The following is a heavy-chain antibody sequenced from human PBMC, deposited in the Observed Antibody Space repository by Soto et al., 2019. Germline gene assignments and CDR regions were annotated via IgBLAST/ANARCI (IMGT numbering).Heavy chain of an antibody. V-gene: IGHV1-69*12. CDR1: GGTFSSYA. J-gene: IGHJ6*02. Sequence: QVQLVQSGAEVKKPGSSVKVSCKASGGTFSSYAISWVRQAPGQGLEWMGGIIPIFGTANYAQKFQGRVTITADESTSTAYRELSSLRSEDTAVYYSAGPHPVAAKQRDYYYAMDVWGQGTTVTVSS. CDR2: IIPIFGTA. D-gene: IGHD2-15*01. CDR3: AGPHPVAAKQRDYYYAMDV.